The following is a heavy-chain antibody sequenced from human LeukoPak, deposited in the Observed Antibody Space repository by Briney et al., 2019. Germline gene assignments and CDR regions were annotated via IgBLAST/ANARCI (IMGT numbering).Heavy chain of an antibody. CDR3: ATSGDYYDSSGHDAFDI. CDR2: FDLEDGET. D-gene: IGHD3-22*01. V-gene: IGHV1-24*01. J-gene: IGHJ3*02. CDR1: GYTLAELS. Sequence: ASVKVSCKVSGYTLAELSMHWVRQAPGKGLEWMGGFDLEDGETIYAQKFQGRVTMSEDTSTDTAYMELSSLRSEDTAVYYCATSGDYYDSSGHDAFDIWGQGTMVTVSS.